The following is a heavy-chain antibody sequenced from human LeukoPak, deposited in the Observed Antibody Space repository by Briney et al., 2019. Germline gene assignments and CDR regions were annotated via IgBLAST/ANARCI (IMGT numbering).Heavy chain of an antibody. CDR2: IYYSGST. CDR3: ARDGVVATDYGMDV. V-gene: IGHV4-61*01. CDR1: GGSVSSGSYY. Sequence: SETLSLTCTVSGGSVSSGSYYWSWIRQPPGKGLEWIGYIYYSGSTNYNPSLKSRVTISVDTSKNQFSLKLSFVTAADTAVYYCARDGVVATDYGMDVWGQGTTVTVSS. J-gene: IGHJ6*02. D-gene: IGHD5-12*01.